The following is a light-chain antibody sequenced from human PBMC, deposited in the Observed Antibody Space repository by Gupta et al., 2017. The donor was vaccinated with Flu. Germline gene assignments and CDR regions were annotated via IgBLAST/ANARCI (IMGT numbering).Light chain of an antibody. CDR3: AAWYDSQNGRV. CDR1: SYNIGSNS. CDR2: NNN. V-gene: IGLV1-44*01. J-gene: IGLJ3*02. Sequence: RVTISCTGSSYNIGSNSVSSYQLHPRPAPTLLIYNNNQRRSGVPDRFSGSKYGTSAALAISGLQEDDEADYYCAAWYDSQNGRVFGGGTKLTVL.